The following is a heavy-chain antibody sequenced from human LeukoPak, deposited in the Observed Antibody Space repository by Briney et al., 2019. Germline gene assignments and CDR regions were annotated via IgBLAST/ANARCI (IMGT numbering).Heavy chain of an antibody. V-gene: IGHV3-23*01. CDR1: GFTFNRYA. Sequence: GGSLRLSCAASGFTFNRYAMSWVRQAPGKGLEWVSGVTYNGGNTYYADSVKGRFTISRDNSRNTLYLQMNSLRAEDTAVYYCARDCSSSCSPYYGMDVWGQGTTVTVSS. CDR2: VTYNGGNT. D-gene: IGHD2-2*01. CDR3: ARDCSSSCSPYYGMDV. J-gene: IGHJ6*02.